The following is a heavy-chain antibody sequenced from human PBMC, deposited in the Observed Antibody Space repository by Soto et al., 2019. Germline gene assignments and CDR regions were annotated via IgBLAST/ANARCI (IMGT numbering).Heavy chain of an antibody. CDR2: MYYSGST. V-gene: IGHV4-59*01. CDR1: GVSISSYY. Sequence: SETLSLTCTVSGVSISSYYWSWIRQSPGKGLEWIASMYYSGSTKYNPSLKSRVTMSADTSKNQFSLRLSSVVVADTAVYYCARDLTRENWFDPWGQGTLVTVSS. CDR3: ARDLTRENWFDP. D-gene: IGHD2-2*01. J-gene: IGHJ5*02.